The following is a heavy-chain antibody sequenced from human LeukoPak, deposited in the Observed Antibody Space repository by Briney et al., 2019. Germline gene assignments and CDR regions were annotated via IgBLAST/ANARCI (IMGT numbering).Heavy chain of an antibody. V-gene: IGHV4-31*03. J-gene: IGHJ6*03. CDR3: ARGVPYYYYMDV. CDR2: IYYSGST. CDR1: GGAISSDDYN. Sequence: SQTLSLTCTFSGGAISSDDYNWRWIRQHPGEVLEWIGYIYYSGSTSYNPSLKSRVTMFLDTSTNQFSLRLSSVTAADTAVYYCARGVPYYYYMDVWGKGTTVAAFS.